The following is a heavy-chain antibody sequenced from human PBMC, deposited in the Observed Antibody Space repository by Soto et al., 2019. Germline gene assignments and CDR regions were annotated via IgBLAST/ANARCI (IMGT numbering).Heavy chain of an antibody. D-gene: IGHD1-1*01. CDR3: ARERTGTTYMVPHNWFDP. Sequence: SETLSLTCTFSSGSISIAGYYWTWIRQHPGKGLEWIGYIYYSGSTYYNPSLKSRVTISVDTSKNQFSLKLSSVTAADTAVYYCARERTGTTYMVPHNWFDPWGQGTLVTVSS. CDR2: IYYSGST. J-gene: IGHJ5*02. CDR1: SGSISIAGYY. V-gene: IGHV4-31*03.